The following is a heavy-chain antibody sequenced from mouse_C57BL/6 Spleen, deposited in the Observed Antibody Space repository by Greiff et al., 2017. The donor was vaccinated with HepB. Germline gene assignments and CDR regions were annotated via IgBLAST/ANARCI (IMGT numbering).Heavy chain of an antibody. CDR3: ARGNYYGGGAWFAY. V-gene: IGHV1-69*01. Sequence: QVQLQQPGAELVMPGASVKLSCKASGYTFTSYWMHWVKQRPGQGLEWIGEIDPSDSYTNYNQKFKGKSTLTVDKSSSTAYMQLSSLTSEDSAVYYYARGNYYGGGAWFAYWGQETLVTVSA. D-gene: IGHD1-1*01. J-gene: IGHJ3*01. CDR1: GYTFTSYW. CDR2: IDPSDSYT.